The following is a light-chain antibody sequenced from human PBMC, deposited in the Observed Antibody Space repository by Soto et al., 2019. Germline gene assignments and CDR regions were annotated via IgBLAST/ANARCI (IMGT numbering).Light chain of an antibody. CDR1: QSVSSN. CDR2: GAS. J-gene: IGKJ4*01. CDR3: QQCNDWPLT. V-gene: IGKV3-15*01. Sequence: EIVMTQSPATLSVSPGERATLSCRASQSVSSNLAWYQQKPGQAPRLLIYGASTRATDIPARFSGSGSGTEFTLTISSLQSEDSAVYYCQQCNDWPLTFGGGTKVEIK.